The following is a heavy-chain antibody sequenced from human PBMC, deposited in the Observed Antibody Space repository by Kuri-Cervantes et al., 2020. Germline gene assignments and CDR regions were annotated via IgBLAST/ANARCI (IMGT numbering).Heavy chain of an antibody. V-gene: IGHV3-48*01. CDR1: GFTFSSYS. CDR3: AKSLITMIVVA. CDR2: ISSSSTI. D-gene: IGHD3-22*01. Sequence: GGSLRLSCAASGFTFSSYSMNWVRQAPGKGLEWVSYISSSSTIYYADSVKGRFTISRDNSKNTLYLQMNSLRAEDTAVYYCAKSLITMIVVAWGQGTLVTVSS. J-gene: IGHJ5*02.